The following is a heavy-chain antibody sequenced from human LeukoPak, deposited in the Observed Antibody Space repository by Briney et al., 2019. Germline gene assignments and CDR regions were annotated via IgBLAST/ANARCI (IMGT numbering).Heavy chain of an antibody. Sequence: GGSLRLSCITSGFTLSNYPAMHWVRQAPGKGLEWVAAVSADGNSKYYTGSVKGRFTISREISGNSLYLEMNSLRPEDTAVYHCARGTYSSGRCDVFDIWGQGTMVTVSS. CDR1: GFTLSNYPA. V-gene: IGHV3-30*04. D-gene: IGHD6-19*01. CDR2: VSADGNSK. J-gene: IGHJ3*02. CDR3: ARGTYSSGRCDVFDI.